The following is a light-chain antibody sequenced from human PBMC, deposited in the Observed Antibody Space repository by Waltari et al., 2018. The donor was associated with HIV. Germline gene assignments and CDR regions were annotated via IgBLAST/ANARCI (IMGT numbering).Light chain of an antibody. V-gene: IGKV4-1*01. CDR1: QSVLYSSNNKNY. J-gene: IGKJ1*01. Sequence: DIVMTQSPDSLAVSLGERGTINCKSSQSVLYSSNNKNYLAWYQQTPGQPPKVLIYWASTLESGVPDRFSGSGSGTDFTLTISSLQAEDVAVYYCQQYYSPPPRTFGQGTKVEIK. CDR2: WAS. CDR3: QQYYSPPPRT.